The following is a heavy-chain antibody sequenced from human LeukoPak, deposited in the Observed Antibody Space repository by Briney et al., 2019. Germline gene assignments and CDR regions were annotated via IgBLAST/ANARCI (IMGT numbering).Heavy chain of an antibody. CDR2: ISADGFRT. Sequence: PGGSLRLSCSVPGFTFDYYAMHWVRHAPGTGLEWVSLISADGFRTNYADSVKGRLTISRDNSKNSLFLQMNSLRSEDTAFYFCARDLGIPTSPFDYWGLGTLVTVSS. J-gene: IGHJ4*02. V-gene: IGHV3-43*02. D-gene: IGHD3-16*01. CDR3: ARDLGIPTSPFDY. CDR1: GFTFDYYA.